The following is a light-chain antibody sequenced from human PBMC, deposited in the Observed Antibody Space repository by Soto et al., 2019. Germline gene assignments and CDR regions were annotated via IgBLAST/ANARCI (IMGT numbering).Light chain of an antibody. Sequence: DIQMTQSPSTLSSSIGDRVTITCRASQSISSWLAWYQQQPGKATELLIYKASILESGVPSRFSGSGSGTEFSLTISSLQPEDFATYYCQQYNTSWTFAQGTKVEIK. V-gene: IGKV1-5*03. CDR1: QSISSW. J-gene: IGKJ1*01. CDR2: KAS. CDR3: QQYNTSWT.